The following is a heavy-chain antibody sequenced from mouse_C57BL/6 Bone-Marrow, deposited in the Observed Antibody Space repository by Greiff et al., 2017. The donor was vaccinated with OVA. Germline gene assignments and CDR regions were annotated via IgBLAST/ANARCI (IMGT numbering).Heavy chain of an antibody. V-gene: IGHV1-59*01. CDR1: GYTFTSYW. Sequence: QVQLKQPGAELVRPGTSVKLSCKASGYTFTSYWMHWVKQRPGQGLEWIGVIDPSDSYTNYNQKFKGKATLTVDTSSSTAYMQLSSLTSEDSAVYYCRNYYGSSYRYFDVWGTGTTVTVSS. D-gene: IGHD1-1*01. CDR2: IDPSDSYT. CDR3: RNYYGSSYRYFDV. J-gene: IGHJ1*03.